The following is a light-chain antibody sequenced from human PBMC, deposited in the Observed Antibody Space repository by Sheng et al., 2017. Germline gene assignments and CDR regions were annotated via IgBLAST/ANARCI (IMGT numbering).Light chain of an antibody. CDR3: QQYYSYYT. CDR1: ESTNSW. V-gene: IGKV1-5*03. J-gene: IGKJ2*01. CDR2: KAS. Sequence: DIQMTQSPSTLSASVGDRVTITCRASESTNSWLAWYQQKPGKAPKLLIYKASSLESGVPSRFSGSGSGTEFTLTISSLQPDDSATYYCQQYYSYYTFGQGTKLEIK.